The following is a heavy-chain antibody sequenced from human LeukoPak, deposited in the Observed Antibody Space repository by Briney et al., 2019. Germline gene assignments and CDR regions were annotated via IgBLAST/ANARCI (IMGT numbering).Heavy chain of an antibody. D-gene: IGHD3-10*01. CDR3: AGPLWFGELYY. CDR2: IYHSGST. CDR1: GGSISSSTYY. V-gene: IGHV4-39*07. Sequence: SETLSLTCSVSGGSISSSTYYWGWIRQPPGKGLEWIGKIYHSGSTNYNPSLKSRLTISVDKSKNQFSLNLNSVTAADTAVYYCAGPLWFGELYYWGQGTPVSVSS. J-gene: IGHJ4*02.